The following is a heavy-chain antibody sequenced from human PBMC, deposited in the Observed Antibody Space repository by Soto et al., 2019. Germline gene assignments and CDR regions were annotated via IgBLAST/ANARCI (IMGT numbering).Heavy chain of an antibody. CDR3: ARGKKTRYYYYGMDV. Sequence: AGGSLRLSCAASGFTFSSYAMHWVRQAPGKGLEWVAVISYDGSNKYYADSVKGRFTISRDNSKNTLYLQMNSLRAEDTAVYYCARGKKTRYYYYGMDVWGQGTTVTVSS. CDR2: ISYDGSNK. J-gene: IGHJ6*02. V-gene: IGHV3-30-3*01. CDR1: GFTFSSYA.